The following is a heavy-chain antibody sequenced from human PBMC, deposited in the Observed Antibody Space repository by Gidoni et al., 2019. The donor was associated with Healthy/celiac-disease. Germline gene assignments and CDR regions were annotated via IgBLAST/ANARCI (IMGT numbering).Heavy chain of an antibody. D-gene: IGHD6-19*01. V-gene: IGHV3-30*03. CDR1: GFPFSSYG. CDR2: ISYDGSNK. CDR3: ARAATSSVADEGYWFDP. J-gene: IGHJ5*02. Sequence: QVQLVESGGGVVQPGRSLRLSCAASGFPFSSYGMHWVRQAPGKGLEWVAVISYDGSNKYYADSVKGRFTISRDNSKNTLYLQMNSLRAEDTAVYYCARAATSSVADEGYWFDPWGQGTLVTVSS.